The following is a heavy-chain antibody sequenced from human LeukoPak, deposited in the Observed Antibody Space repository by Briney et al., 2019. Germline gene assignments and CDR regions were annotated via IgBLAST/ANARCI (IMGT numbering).Heavy chain of an antibody. CDR2: INWNGGST. CDR1: GFTFDDYG. D-gene: IGHD4-17*01. V-gene: IGHV3-20*04. J-gene: IGHJ3*02. Sequence: PGGSLRLSCAASGFTFDDYGMSWVRQAPGKGLEWVSGINWNGGSTGYADSVKGRFTISRDNAKNSLYLQMNRLRAEDTALYYCARDYGDYVGPVAFDIWGQGTMVTVSS. CDR3: ARDYGDYVGPVAFDI.